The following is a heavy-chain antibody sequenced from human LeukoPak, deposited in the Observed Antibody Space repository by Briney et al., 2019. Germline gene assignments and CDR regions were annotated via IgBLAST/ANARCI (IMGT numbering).Heavy chain of an antibody. CDR2: IIPIFGTA. J-gene: IGHJ4*02. CDR3: ARDRGSGSSGYFDY. CDR1: GGTFSSYA. Sequence: SVKVSCKASGGTFSSYAISWVRQAPGQGLEWMGGIIPIFGTANYAQKFQGRVTITADKSTSTAYVELSSLRSEDTAVYYCARDRGSGSSGYFDYWGQGTLVTVSS. D-gene: IGHD3-10*01. V-gene: IGHV1-69*06.